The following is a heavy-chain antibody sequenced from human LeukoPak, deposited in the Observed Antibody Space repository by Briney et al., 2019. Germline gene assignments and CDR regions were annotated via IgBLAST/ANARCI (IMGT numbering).Heavy chain of an antibody. CDR3: ARDSATVVTDDAFDI. D-gene: IGHD4-23*01. CDR1: GGSISSGDYY. J-gene: IGHJ3*02. Sequence: SQTLSLTCTVSGGSISSGDYYWSWIHQPPGKGLEWIGYIYYSGSTYYNPSLKSRVTISVDTSKNQFSLKLSSVTAADTAVYYCARDSATVVTDDAFDIWGQGTMVTVSS. V-gene: IGHV4-30-4*08. CDR2: IYYSGST.